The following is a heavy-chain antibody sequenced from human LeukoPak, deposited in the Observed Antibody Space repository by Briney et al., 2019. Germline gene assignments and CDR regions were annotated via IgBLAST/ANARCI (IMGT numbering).Heavy chain of an antibody. V-gene: IGHV3-9*01. Sequence: GRSLRLSCAASGFTFDDYARTWVRQAPGKGLDQISGISYNSGSIGYADSVKGRFTISRDNAKNSLYLQMNSLRAEDTALYYCAKDTEGAFDIWGQGTMVTVSS. CDR2: ISYNSGSI. D-gene: IGHD1-14*01. J-gene: IGHJ3*02. CDR3: AKDTEGAFDI. CDR1: GFTFDDYA.